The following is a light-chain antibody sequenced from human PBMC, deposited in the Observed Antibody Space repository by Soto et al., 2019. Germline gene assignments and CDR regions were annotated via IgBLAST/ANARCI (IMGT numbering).Light chain of an antibody. CDR2: TNN. V-gene: IGLV1-44*01. CDR1: SSNIGSNT. CDR3: AACDDRQNAYV. Sequence: QSVLTQPPSASGTPGQRVTISCSGSSSNIGSNTVNWYQQLPGTAPKLLIYTNNQRPSGVPDRSSGSKSGTSASLPISGRRSEDEDDYYCAACDDRQNAYVFGTGTKVTVL. J-gene: IGLJ1*01.